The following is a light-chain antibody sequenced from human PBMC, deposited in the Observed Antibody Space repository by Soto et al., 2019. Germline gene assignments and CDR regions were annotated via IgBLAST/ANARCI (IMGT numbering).Light chain of an antibody. J-gene: IGLJ2*01. V-gene: IGLV1-40*01. CDR2: GNS. CDR3: QSYDSSLSAVL. CDR1: SSNFGAGYD. Sequence: QLVLTQPPSVSGAPGQRVIISCTGSSSNFGAGYDVHWYQQLPGTAPKLLIYGNSNRPSGVPDRFSGFKSGTSASLAITGLQAEDEADYYCQSYDSSLSAVLFGGGTKLTVL.